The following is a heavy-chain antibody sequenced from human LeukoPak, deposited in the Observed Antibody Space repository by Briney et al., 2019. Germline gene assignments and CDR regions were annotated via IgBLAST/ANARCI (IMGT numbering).Heavy chain of an antibody. V-gene: IGHV3-9*01. J-gene: IGHJ5*02. CDR3: TRDRAGYCSTTNCP. CDR1: GFTFDDYA. Sequence: GRSLRLSCAASGFTFDDYAMHWVRQAPGKGLEWVSGISWNSGSIGYADSVKGRFTISRDNAKNSLYLQMNSLRAEDTAVYYCTRDRAGYCSTTNCPWGQGTLVTVSS. D-gene: IGHD2-2*03. CDR2: ISWNSGSI.